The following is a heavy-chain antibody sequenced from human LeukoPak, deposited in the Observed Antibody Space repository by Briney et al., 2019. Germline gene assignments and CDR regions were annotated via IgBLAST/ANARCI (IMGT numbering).Heavy chain of an antibody. J-gene: IGHJ6*02. Sequence: PGRSLRLSCAASGFTFSTYVMTWVRQAPGKGLEWVSAILGSGGGTYYTDSVKGRFTISRDNSKNTLYLQMNSLRAEDTAVYYCATIPGAYYYYHMDVWGQGTTVTVSS. V-gene: IGHV3-23*01. CDR1: GFTFSTYV. CDR3: ATIPGAYYYYHMDV. D-gene: IGHD2-2*02. CDR2: ILGSGGGT.